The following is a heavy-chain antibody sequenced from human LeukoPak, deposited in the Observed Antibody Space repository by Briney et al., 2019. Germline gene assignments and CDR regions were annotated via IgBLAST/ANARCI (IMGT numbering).Heavy chain of an antibody. CDR2: IYYSGST. CDR1: GGSISSHY. Sequence: SETLSLTCTAPGGSISSHYWSWILQPPGKGLPTIGHIYYSGSTNYNPSLKSRVTISVDTSKNQFSLKLSSVTAADTAVYYCARTANYYDSSGYINDNAFDIWGQGTMVTVSS. D-gene: IGHD3-22*01. CDR3: ARTANYYDSSGYINDNAFDI. J-gene: IGHJ3*02. V-gene: IGHV4-59*11.